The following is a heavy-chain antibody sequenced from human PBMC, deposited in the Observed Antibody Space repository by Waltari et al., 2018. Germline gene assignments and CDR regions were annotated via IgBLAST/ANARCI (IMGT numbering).Heavy chain of an antibody. CDR3: ARGSPGYVRVWDS. D-gene: IGHD2-2*01. CDR2: IKYDGSAT. V-gene: IGHV3-7*03. CDR1: GFSCSAYW. Sequence: EVQLTESGGGLVQPGGSLRLSCAASGFSCSAYWMTWVRQAPGKGLEWVANIKYDGSATYHADSVNGRFSISRDNAKNSLYLQMNSVSAEDTAIYYCARGSPGYVRVWDSWGQGTMVTVSS. J-gene: IGHJ4*02.